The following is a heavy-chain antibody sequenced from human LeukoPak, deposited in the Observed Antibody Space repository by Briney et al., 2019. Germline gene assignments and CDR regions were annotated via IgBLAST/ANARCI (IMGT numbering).Heavy chain of an antibody. CDR3: ARMYYDILTGYLYYFDY. D-gene: IGHD3-9*01. J-gene: IGHJ4*02. CDR2: INPNSGGT. Sequence: GASVKVSCKASGYTFTGYYMHWVRQAPGQGLEWMGWINPNSGGTNYAQKFQGRVTMTRDTSISTAYMELSRLRSDDTAVYYCARMYYDILTGYLYYFDYWGQADLVTVSS. CDR1: GYTFTGYY. V-gene: IGHV1-2*02.